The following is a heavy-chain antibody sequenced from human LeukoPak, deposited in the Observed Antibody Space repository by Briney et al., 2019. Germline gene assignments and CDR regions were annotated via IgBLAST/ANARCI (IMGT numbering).Heavy chain of an antibody. J-gene: IGHJ4*02. CDR2: INTVSSYI. CDR3: ARLRRNSDRSDFFYYYDH. D-gene: IGHD3-22*01. V-gene: IGHV3-21*01. Sequence: GGSLRLSCAASGFTFSDYSMNWVRQAPGKGLEWVASINTVSSYIYYADSMRGRFTISRDNAKNSLFLQMNSLRAEDTAVYYCARLRRNSDRSDFFYYYDHWGQGTLVTVSS. CDR1: GFTFSDYS.